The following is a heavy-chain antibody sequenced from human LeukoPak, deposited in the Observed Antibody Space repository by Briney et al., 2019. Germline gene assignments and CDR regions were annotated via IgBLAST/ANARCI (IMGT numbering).Heavy chain of an antibody. Sequence: GGSLRLSCAASGFTFGSYSMNWVRQAPGKGLEWVSSISSSSSYIYYADSVKGRFTISRDNAKNSLYLQMNSLRAEDTAVYYCARVDTAMVTRYWGQGTLVTVSS. CDR2: ISSSSSYI. J-gene: IGHJ4*02. D-gene: IGHD5-18*01. V-gene: IGHV3-21*01. CDR1: GFTFGSYS. CDR3: ARVDTAMVTRY.